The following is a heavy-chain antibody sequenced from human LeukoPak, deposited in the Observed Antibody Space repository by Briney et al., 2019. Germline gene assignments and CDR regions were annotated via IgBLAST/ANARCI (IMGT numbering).Heavy chain of an antibody. CDR3: AKQQVGITAFDY. D-gene: IGHD2-21*01. J-gene: IGHJ4*02. V-gene: IGHV3-23*01. Sequence: GGSLRLSCAASGFTFSSYAMGWVRQAPGKGLEWVSAISGSGGSTYYADSVKGRFTISRDNSKNTLYLQMNSLRAEDTAVYYCAKQQVGITAFDYWGQGTLVTVSS. CDR2: ISGSGGST. CDR1: GFTFSSYA.